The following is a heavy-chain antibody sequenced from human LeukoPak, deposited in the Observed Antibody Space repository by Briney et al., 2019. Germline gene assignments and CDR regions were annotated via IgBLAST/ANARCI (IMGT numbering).Heavy chain of an antibody. D-gene: IGHD7-27*01. V-gene: IGHV4-34*01. CDR2: INHSGST. Sequence: PSETLSLTCAVYGGSFSSYYWTWIRQPPGKGLEWIGEINHSGSTNYNPSLESRVTISVDTSKNQFSLKLSSVTAADMAVYYCVMNWGTGRTLDYWGQGTLVTVSS. CDR1: GGSFSSYY. CDR3: VMNWGTGRTLDY. J-gene: IGHJ4*02.